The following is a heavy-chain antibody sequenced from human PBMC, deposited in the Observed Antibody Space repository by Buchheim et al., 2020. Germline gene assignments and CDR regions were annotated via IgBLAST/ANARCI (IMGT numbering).Heavy chain of an antibody. D-gene: IGHD6-13*01. CDR1: GFTFSNSW. J-gene: IGHJ4*02. CDR2: INDKTSDETT. Sequence: EVQLVESGGGLVKPGGSLRLSCAASGFTFSNSWMNWVRQAPGKGLEWVGRINDKTSDETTDYAAPVEVSFTISRDDSTNIVYLQMNRLETEDTAVYYCITDGDSSSSWHIYWGQGTL. V-gene: IGHV3-15*07. CDR3: ITDGDSSSSWHIY.